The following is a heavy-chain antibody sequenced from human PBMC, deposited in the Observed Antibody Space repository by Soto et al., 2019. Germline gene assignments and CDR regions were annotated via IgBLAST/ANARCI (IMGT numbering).Heavy chain of an antibody. V-gene: IGHV1-3*04. CDR3: AREGVAAATRPWGDAFDI. CDR1: GYTFTNDV. Sequence: QVQLVQSGAEVKRPGASVKVSCKASGYTFTNDVIHWVRQAPGQRLEWMGWIGTGTTRTDYSQRFLGRVTITRDTSASTVYMELSSLRSEDTGVYYCAREGVAAATRPWGDAFDIWGQGTMVTVSS. J-gene: IGHJ3*02. D-gene: IGHD6-25*01. CDR2: IGTGTTRT.